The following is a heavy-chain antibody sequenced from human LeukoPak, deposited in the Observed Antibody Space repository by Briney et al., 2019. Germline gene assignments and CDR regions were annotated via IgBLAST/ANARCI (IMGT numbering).Heavy chain of an antibody. CDR1: GFTFSSYA. CDR2: ISGSGGST. D-gene: IGHD3-9*01. V-gene: IGHV3-23*01. CDR3: AKGPYYDILTGPDY. J-gene: IGHJ4*02. Sequence: PGGSLRLSCAASGFTFSSYAMSWVRQAPGKGLEWDSAISGSGGSTYYADSVKGRFAISRDNSKNTLYLQMNSLRAEDTAVYYCAKGPYYDILTGPDYWGQGTLVTVSS.